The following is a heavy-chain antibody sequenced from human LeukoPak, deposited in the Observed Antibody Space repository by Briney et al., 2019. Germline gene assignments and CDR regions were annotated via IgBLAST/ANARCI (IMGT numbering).Heavy chain of an antibody. CDR3: ARDDYYDSLPGYFDY. D-gene: IGHD3-22*01. CDR1: GFTFSSYA. Sequence: PGRSLRLSCAASGFTFSSYAMHWVRQAPGKGLEWVAGISYDGSNKYYADSVKGRFTISRDNSKNTLYLQMNSQRAEDTAVYYCARDDYYDSLPGYFDYWGQGTLVTVSS. CDR2: ISYDGSNK. J-gene: IGHJ4*02. V-gene: IGHV3-30-3*01.